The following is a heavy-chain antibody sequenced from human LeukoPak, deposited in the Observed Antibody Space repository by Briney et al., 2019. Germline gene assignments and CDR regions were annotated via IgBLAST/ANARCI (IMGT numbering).Heavy chain of an antibody. CDR3: ARGLDGGIPDY. V-gene: IGHV3-66*01. J-gene: IGHJ4*02. CDR1: GFTVSSNY. Sequence: GGSLRLSCAASGFTVSSNYMSWVRQAPGKGLGWVSVIYSGGSTYYADSVKGRFTISGDNSKNTLYLQMNSLRAEDTAVYYCARGLDGGIPDYWGQGTLVTVSS. CDR2: IYSGGST. D-gene: IGHD3-16*01.